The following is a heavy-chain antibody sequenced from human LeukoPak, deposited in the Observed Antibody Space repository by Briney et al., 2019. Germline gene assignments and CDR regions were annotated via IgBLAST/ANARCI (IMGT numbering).Heavy chain of an antibody. CDR2: ISSSGSST. J-gene: IGHJ4*02. CDR1: GFTFSDVY. D-gene: IGHD6-19*01. CDR3: ARDRGRVAGEYFDY. V-gene: IGHV3-11*06. Sequence: PGGSLRLSCAASGFTFSDVYMSWIRQAPGKGLEWVSYISSSGSSTKYADCVKGRFTISRDNAKNSLYLQMNSLRVEDTAVYYCARDRGRVAGEYFDYWGQGTLVTVSS.